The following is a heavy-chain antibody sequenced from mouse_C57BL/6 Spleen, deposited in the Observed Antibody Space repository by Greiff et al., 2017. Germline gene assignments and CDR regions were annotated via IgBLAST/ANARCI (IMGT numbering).Heavy chain of an antibody. CDR2: IYPGDGDT. J-gene: IGHJ4*01. Sequence: QVQLQQSGPELVKPGASVKISCKASGYAFSSSWMNWVKQRPGKGLEWIGRIYPGDGDTNYNGKFKGKATLTADKSSSTAYMQLSILTSEDSAVYFCARRVTTVVRYAMYYWGQGTSVTVSS. CDR3: ARRVTTVVRYAMYY. D-gene: IGHD1-1*01. V-gene: IGHV1-82*01. CDR1: GYAFSSSW.